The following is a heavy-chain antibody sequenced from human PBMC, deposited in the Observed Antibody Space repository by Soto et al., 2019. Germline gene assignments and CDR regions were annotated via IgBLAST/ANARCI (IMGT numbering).Heavy chain of an antibody. CDR3: AKDAQTTVIDYGMDV. D-gene: IGHD4-17*01. J-gene: IGHJ6*02. Sequence: SGFTFSSYGMHWVRHAPGKGLEWVAVISYDGSNKYYADSVKGRFTISRDNSKNTLYLQMNSLRAEDTAVYYCAKDAQTTVIDYGMDVWGQGTTVAVSS. V-gene: IGHV3-30*18. CDR1: GFTFSSYG. CDR2: ISYDGSNK.